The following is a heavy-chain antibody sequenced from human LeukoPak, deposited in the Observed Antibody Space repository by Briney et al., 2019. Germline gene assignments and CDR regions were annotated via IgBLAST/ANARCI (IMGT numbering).Heavy chain of an antibody. CDR3: AKWFVSFDI. D-gene: IGHD2-8*01. V-gene: IGHV3-48*02. CDR2: ISSSGSTT. Sequence: GGSLRLSCAVSGFTFSYYSMNWVRQAPGKGLEWVSYISSSGSTTYYADSVKGRFTVSRDNAKNSLYLQMNSLRDEDTAVYYCAKWFVSFDIWGQGTMVTVSS. CDR1: GFTFSYYS. J-gene: IGHJ3*02.